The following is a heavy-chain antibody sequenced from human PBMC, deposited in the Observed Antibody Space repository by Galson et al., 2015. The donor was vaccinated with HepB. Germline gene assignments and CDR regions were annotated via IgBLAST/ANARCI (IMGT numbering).Heavy chain of an antibody. CDR1: GFTFSSYW. D-gene: IGHD3-3*01. V-gene: IGHV3-23*01. Sequence: SLRLSCAASGFTFSSYWMSWVRQAPGKGLEWVSAISGSGGSTYYADSVKGRFTISRDNSKNTLYLQMNSLRAEDTAVYYCAKGASDFWTYFDYWGQGTLVTVSS. J-gene: IGHJ4*02. CDR3: AKGASDFWTYFDY. CDR2: ISGSGGST.